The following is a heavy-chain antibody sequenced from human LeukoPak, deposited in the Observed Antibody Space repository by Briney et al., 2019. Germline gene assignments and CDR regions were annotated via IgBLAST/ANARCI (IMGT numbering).Heavy chain of an antibody. J-gene: IGHJ4*02. CDR3: TREGIAVAYDY. CDR2: IRSKAYGGTT. D-gene: IGHD6-19*01. V-gene: IGHV3-49*03. Sequence: GGSLRLSCTASGFTFGDYAMNWFRQAPGKGLEWVGFIRSKAYGGTTEYAASVKDRFTISRDDSKSIAYLQMNSLKTEDTAVYYCTREGIAVAYDYWGQGTLVTVSS. CDR1: GFTFGDYA.